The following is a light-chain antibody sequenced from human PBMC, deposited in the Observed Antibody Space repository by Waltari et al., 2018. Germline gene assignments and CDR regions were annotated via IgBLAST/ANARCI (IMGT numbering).Light chain of an antibody. CDR3: QSADSSVNKWV. Sequence: SYELTQPPSVSVSPGQTARITCSGKKKKKFSQWFQQKAGQAPRLVIFKDTERPSGIPERFSSSISGTKVTLIISGAQAEDEADYYCQSADSSVNKWVFGGGTRLTVL. V-gene: IGLV3-25*02. CDR2: KDT. J-gene: IGLJ2*01. CDR1: KKKKF.